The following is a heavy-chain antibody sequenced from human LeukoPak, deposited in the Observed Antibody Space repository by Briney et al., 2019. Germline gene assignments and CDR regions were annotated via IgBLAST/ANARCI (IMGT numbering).Heavy chain of an antibody. Sequence: SETLSLTCTVSGGSISGSTYYWGRIRQPPGKGLEWIGSIYYSGSTYYDPSLKSRVTISVDTSQNQLSLKVSYVTAADTAAYYCARISNDWPHYYMDVWGKGTTVIVSS. D-gene: IGHD3-9*01. CDR3: ARISNDWPHYYMDV. V-gene: IGHV4-39*01. CDR2: IYYSGST. CDR1: GGSISGSTYY. J-gene: IGHJ6*03.